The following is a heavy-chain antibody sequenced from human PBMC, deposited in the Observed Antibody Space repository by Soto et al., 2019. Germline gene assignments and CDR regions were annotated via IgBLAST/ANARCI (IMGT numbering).Heavy chain of an antibody. CDR2: IYSGGST. CDR1: GFTVSSNY. Sequence: EVQLVESGGGLVQPGGSLRLSCAASGFTVSSNYMSWVRQAPGKGLEWVSVIYSGGSTYYADSVKGRFTISRHNSKNTLYLQRNTLSGEDTAVYYGARGGNRAPGDHWAQGTLVPVPS. D-gene: IGHD3-16*01. CDR3: ARGGNRAPGDH. V-gene: IGHV3-53*04. J-gene: IGHJ4*02.